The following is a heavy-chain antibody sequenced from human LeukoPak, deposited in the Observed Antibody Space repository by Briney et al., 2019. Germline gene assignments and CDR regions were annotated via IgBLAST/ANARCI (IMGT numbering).Heavy chain of an antibody. CDR1: GYGFTSYW. CDR2: IDLSDSYT. Sequence: GEARQISSQGSGYGFTSYWIRWVRQTPGKGLEWMGRIDLSDSYTNYSPSFQGHVTIAADKSISTAYLQWSSLKASDTAMYYCARIASYSSSHEFDFWGRGTGTTVSA. D-gene: IGHD6-6*01. CDR3: ARIASYSSSHEFDF. V-gene: IGHV5-10-1*01. J-gene: IGHJ4*02.